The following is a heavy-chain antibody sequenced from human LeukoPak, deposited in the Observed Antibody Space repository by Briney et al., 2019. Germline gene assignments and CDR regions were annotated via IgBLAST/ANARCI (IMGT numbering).Heavy chain of an antibody. CDR1: GGSISSSSYY. Sequence: PSETLSLTCTVSGGSISSSSYYWGWIRQPPGKGLEWIGSIYYSGSTYYNPSLKSRVTISVDTSKNQFSLKLSSVTAADTAVYYCARAYYYDDSAYYPSFDYWGQGALVTVSS. CDR2: IYYSGST. D-gene: IGHD3-22*01. CDR3: ARAYYYDDSAYYPSFDY. J-gene: IGHJ4*02. V-gene: IGHV4-39*07.